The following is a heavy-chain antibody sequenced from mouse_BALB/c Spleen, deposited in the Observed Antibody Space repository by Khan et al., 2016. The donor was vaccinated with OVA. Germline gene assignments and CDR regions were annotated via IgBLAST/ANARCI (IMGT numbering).Heavy chain of an antibody. CDR3: ARSNYGAFAY. D-gene: IGHD1-1*02. Sequence: EVELVESGGGLVKPGGSLKLSCAASGFTFSSFTMSWVRQTPEKRLEWVATISSGGDNTYYPDSVKGRVTISRDNAKNNLYLQMSSVRSEATALYYCARSNYGAFAYWGQVPLVTVSA. CDR2: ISSGGDNT. CDR1: GFTFSSFT. V-gene: IGHV5-9*03. J-gene: IGHJ3*01.